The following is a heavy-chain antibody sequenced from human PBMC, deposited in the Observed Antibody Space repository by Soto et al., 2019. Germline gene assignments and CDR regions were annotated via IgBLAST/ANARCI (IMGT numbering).Heavy chain of an antibody. V-gene: IGHV4-31*03. Sequence: SETLSLTCTVSGGSISSGGYYWSWIRQHPGKGLEWIGYIYYSGSTYYNPSLKSRVTISVDTSKNQFSLKLSSVTAADTAVYYCARQNYYDSSGYYYHFDYWGQGTLVTVSS. J-gene: IGHJ4*02. CDR1: GGSISSGGYY. CDR3: ARQNYYDSSGYYYHFDY. CDR2: IYYSGST. D-gene: IGHD3-22*01.